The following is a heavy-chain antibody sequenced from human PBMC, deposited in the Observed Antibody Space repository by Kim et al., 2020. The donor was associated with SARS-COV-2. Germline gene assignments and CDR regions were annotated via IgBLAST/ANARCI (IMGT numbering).Heavy chain of an antibody. Sequence: NYAQKFQGRVTITADKSTSTAYMELSSLRSEDTAVYYCARDPKVSGDSLHWGQGTLVTVSS. CDR3: ARDPKVSGDSLH. D-gene: IGHD5-18*01. J-gene: IGHJ4*02. V-gene: IGHV1-69*04.